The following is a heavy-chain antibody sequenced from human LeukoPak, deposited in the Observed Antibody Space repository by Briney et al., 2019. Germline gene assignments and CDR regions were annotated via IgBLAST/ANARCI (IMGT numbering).Heavy chain of an antibody. CDR1: GGTFSSYA. CDR2: IIPILGTA. J-gene: IGHJ4*02. Sequence: SVKVSCKASGGTFSSYAISWVRQAPGQGLEWMGRIIPILGTANYAQKFQGRVTITTDESTSTAYMELSSLRSEDTAVYYCARVRGSGSYSDWGPGTLVTVSS. D-gene: IGHD3-10*01. V-gene: IGHV1-69*11. CDR3: ARVRGSGSYSD.